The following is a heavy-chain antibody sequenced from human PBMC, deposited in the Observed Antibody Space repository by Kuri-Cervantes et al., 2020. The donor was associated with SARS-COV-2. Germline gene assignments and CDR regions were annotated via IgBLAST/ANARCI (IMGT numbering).Heavy chain of an antibody. D-gene: IGHD1-26*01. V-gene: IGHV3-30*18. Sequence: GESLKISCAASGFTFSSYGMHWVRQAPGKGLEWVAVISYDGSNKYYANSVKGRFTISRDNSKNTLYLQMNSLRAEDTAVYYCAKDRNGGSYRDYWGQGTLVTVSS. J-gene: IGHJ4*02. CDR1: GFTFSSYG. CDR3: AKDRNGGSYRDY. CDR2: ISYDGSNK.